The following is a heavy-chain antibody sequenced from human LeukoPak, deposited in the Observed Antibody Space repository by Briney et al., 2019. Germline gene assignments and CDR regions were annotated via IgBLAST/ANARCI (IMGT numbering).Heavy chain of an antibody. CDR1: GGCFSGYY. Sequence: PSEPLSLTCAVYGGCFSGYYWSWMRQPTGKGLEWIGEINHSASTKYNPSLKSRLHISLDTSKNQFSLKLSSVTAADTAVYYCARGPRGNNVDYEYWGQGTLVSVSS. J-gene: IGHJ4*02. CDR2: INHSAST. V-gene: IGHV4-34*01. CDR3: ARGPRGNNVDYEY. D-gene: IGHD4-17*01.